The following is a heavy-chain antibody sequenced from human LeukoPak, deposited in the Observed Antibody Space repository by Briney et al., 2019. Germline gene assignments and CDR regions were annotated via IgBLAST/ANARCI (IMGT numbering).Heavy chain of an antibody. D-gene: IGHD5-18*01. J-gene: IGHJ2*01. CDR2: SYIDGSNT. CDR3: ARGLWSTGFDL. CDR1: GFTFSNYW. V-gene: IGHV3-74*01. Sequence: PGGSLRLSCAASGFTFSNYWMNWVRQAPGKGLVWVSRSYIDGSNTHYADSVKGRFTISRDNAKNTLYVQMNSLRAEGTAVYYCARGLWSTGFDLWGRGTLVTVSS.